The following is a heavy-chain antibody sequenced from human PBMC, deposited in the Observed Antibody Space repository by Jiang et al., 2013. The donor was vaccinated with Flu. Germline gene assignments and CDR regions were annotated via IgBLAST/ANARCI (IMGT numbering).Heavy chain of an antibody. CDR2: INHSGAT. CDR3: ARGNVAYYQH. Sequence: LLKPSETLSLTCAVYGGSFSGYYWTWIRQSPGRGLEWMGEINHSGATNYNPSLKSRVTMSMDTSKNQFSLRVTSVTAADSAVYYCARGNVAYYQHWGQGTLVTVSS. CDR1: GGSFSGYY. V-gene: IGHV4-34*01. J-gene: IGHJ1*01. D-gene: IGHD3-10*02.